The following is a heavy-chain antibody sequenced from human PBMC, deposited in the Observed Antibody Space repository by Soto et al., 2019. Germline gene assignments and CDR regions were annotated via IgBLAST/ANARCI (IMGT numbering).Heavy chain of an antibody. J-gene: IGHJ4*02. CDR2: ISSSSSYI. CDR1: GFTFSTYS. V-gene: IGHV3-21*01. Sequence: EVQLVESGGGLVKPGESLRLSCAASGFTFSTYSMNWVRQAPGKGLEWVSSISSSSSYIYYADSVKGRFTISRDNAKNSLYLQMNSLRAEDTAVYYCASPEYYYDTSGWYYWGQGTLVTVSS. D-gene: IGHD3-22*01. CDR3: ASPEYYYDTSGWYY.